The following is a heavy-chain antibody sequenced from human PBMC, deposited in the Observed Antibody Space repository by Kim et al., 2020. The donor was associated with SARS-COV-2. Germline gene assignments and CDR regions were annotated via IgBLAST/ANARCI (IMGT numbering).Heavy chain of an antibody. D-gene: IGHD3-10*01. J-gene: IGHJ6*02. Sequence: ASVKVSCKASGYTFTSYGISWVRQAPGQGLEWMGWISAYNGNTNYAQKLQGRVTMTTDTSTSTAYMELRSLRSDDTAVYYCARERVPGYYGSGSYYRGTYYYYGMDVWGQGTTVTVSS. CDR1: GYTFTSYG. CDR2: ISAYNGNT. CDR3: ARERVPGYYGSGSYYRGTYYYYGMDV. V-gene: IGHV1-18*01.